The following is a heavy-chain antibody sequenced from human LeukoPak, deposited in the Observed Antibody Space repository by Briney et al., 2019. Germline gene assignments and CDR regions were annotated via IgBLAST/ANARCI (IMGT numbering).Heavy chain of an antibody. CDR3: ARGNDYGN. J-gene: IGHJ4*02. CDR1: GGSFSGYY. V-gene: IGHV4-34*01. CDR2: INHSGST. D-gene: IGHD4-17*01. Sequence: SETLSLTCAVYGGSFSGYYWSWIRQPPGKGLAWIGEINHSGSTNYNPSLKSRVTISVDTSKNQFSLKLSSVTAADTAVYYCARGNDYGNWGQGTLVTVSS.